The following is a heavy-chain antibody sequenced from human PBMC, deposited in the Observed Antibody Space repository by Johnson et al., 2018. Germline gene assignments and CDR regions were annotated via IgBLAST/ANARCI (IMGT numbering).Heavy chain of an antibody. Sequence: SGGSLRLSCAVSGFSVSSNYINWARQAPGKGLEWVSVFNSGGITYYADSVKGRFTISRDNSKNTVFLQMNSLRAEDTAVYYCASGGYSDPEKFHHWGQGTLVTVSS. D-gene: IGHD3-22*01. CDR2: FNSGGIT. J-gene: IGHJ1*01. V-gene: IGHV3-53*01. CDR3: ASGGYSDPEKFHH. CDR1: GFSVSSNY.